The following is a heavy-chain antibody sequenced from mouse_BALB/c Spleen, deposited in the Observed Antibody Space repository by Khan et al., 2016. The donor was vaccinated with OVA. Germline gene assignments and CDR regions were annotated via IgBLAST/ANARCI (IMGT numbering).Heavy chain of an antibody. CDR2: ISYSGST. V-gene: IGHV3-2*02. Sequence: EVKLEVSGPGLVKPSQSLSLTCTVTGYSITSGYGWNWIRQFPGNKLEWMGYISYSGSTNYNPSLKSRISITRDTSKNKFFLQLNSVTTEDTATYYCARTARIKYWGQGTTLTVSS. CDR1: GYSITSGYG. J-gene: IGHJ2*01. D-gene: IGHD1-2*01. CDR3: ARTARIKY.